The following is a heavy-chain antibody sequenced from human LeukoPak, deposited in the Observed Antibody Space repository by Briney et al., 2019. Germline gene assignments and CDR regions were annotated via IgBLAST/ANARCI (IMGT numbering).Heavy chain of an antibody. D-gene: IGHD6-19*01. CDR3: AREWYSSGWYYFDY. J-gene: IGHJ4*02. CDR2: IYSGGST. Sequence: GSLRLSCAASGFTVSSNYMSWVRQAPGKGLEWVSVIYSGGSTYYADSVKGRFTISRDNSKNTLYLQMNSLRAEDTAVYYCAREWYSSGWYYFDYLGQGNLGTGSS. CDR1: GFTVSSNY. V-gene: IGHV3-53*01.